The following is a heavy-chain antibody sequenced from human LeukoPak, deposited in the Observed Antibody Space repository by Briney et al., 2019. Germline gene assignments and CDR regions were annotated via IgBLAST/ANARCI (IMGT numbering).Heavy chain of an antibody. J-gene: IGHJ4*02. CDR2: IWVDGSRA. CDR1: GFDFNTHA. D-gene: IGHD2-15*01. Sequence: GGSLRLSCAASGFDFNTHAMHWVRQAPGKGLEWVAFIWVDGSRADYADSVKGRFTISRDRSKNTVYLQMNSLRAEDTAVYYCARDNTYCSGSRCYDRFDYWGQGTLVAVSS. V-gene: IGHV3-33*01. CDR3: ARDNTYCSGSRCYDRFDY.